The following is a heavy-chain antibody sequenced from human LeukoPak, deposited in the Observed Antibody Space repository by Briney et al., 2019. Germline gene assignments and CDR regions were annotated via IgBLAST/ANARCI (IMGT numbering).Heavy chain of an antibody. Sequence: GKGLERVGFIRSKVYGGTTEYAASVKGRFTISKDDSKSNAYLQMSSLKIEDTAVYYCTREVGSYLASFQEEDGIRGYHPVSAFLLNRSSDL. D-gene: IGHD1-26*01. V-gene: IGHV3-49*02. CDR3: TREVGSYLASFQEEDGIRGYHPVSAFLLNRSSDL. J-gene: IGHJ2*01. CDR2: IRSKVYGGTT.